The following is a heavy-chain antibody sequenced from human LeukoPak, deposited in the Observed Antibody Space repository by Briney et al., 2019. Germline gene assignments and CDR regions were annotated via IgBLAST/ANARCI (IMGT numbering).Heavy chain of an antibody. J-gene: IGHJ4*02. CDR1: GFTFSRYS. CDR3: ARSCSGGSCPD. V-gene: IGHV3-21*01. D-gene: IGHD2-15*01. CDR2: ITTSSSYI. Sequence: GGSLRLSCAASGFTFSRYSLNWVRQAPGKGLEWVSSITTSSSYIYYADSVKGRFTISRDNARNSLYLHMNSLRAEDTAVYYCARSCSGGSCPDWGQGTLVTVSS.